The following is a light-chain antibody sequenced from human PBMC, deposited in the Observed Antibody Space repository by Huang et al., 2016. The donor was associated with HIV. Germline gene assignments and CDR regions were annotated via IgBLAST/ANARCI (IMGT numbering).Light chain of an antibody. CDR1: QSVSSN. V-gene: IGKV3-15*01. Sequence: EVVMTQSPATLSVSPWERATLSCRASQSVSSNLAWYQQKPGQPPRLLIYGASTRATGIPARFSGRGSGTEFTLTISSLQSEDFAVYSCQQYNNWPYTFGQGTKLEIK. CDR2: GAS. CDR3: QQYNNWPYT. J-gene: IGKJ2*01.